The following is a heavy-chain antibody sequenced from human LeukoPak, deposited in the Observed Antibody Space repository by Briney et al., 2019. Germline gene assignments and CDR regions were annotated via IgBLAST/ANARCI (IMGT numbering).Heavy chain of an antibody. CDR1: GGSFSGYY. D-gene: IGHD6-19*01. J-gene: IGHJ6*02. CDR2: INHSGST. Sequence: SSETPSLTSAVYGGSFSGYYWSWIRQPPGKGLEWIGEINHSGSTNYNPSLKSRVTISVDTSKNQFSLKLSSVTAADTAVYYCATTTGPRGLCSSGWYDNYYGMDVWGQGTTVTVSS. V-gene: IGHV4-34*01. CDR3: ATTTGPRGLCSSGWYDNYYGMDV.